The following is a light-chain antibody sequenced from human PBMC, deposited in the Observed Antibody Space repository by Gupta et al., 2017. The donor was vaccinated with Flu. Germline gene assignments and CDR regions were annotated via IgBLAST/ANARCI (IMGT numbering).Light chain of an antibody. CDR1: QCVLYSSNSKYF. Sequence: DSLMTQSPASLAVSLGERPTINCMSSQCVLYSSNSKYFVSCYQKTPGEPPKVLFYWSSTRSSVLSDRFSGGGAGKGFTLIISSLQAEYVAVYYCQQNNSTPITFGQGTRVDIK. V-gene: IGKV4-1*01. J-gene: IGKJ5*01. CDR2: WSS. CDR3: QQNNSTPIT.